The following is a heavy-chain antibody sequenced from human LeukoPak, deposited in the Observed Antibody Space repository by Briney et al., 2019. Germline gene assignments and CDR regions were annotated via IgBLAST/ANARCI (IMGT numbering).Heavy chain of an antibody. D-gene: IGHD2-2*01. CDR1: GGSFSGYY. V-gene: IGHV4-34*01. J-gene: IGHJ4*02. CDR3: ARGLCSSTSCYVDY. Sequence: SETLSLTCAVYGGSFSGYYWSWIRHPPGKGLEWIGEINHSGSTNYNPSLKSRVTISVDTSKNQFSLKLSSVTAADTAVYYCARGLCSSTSCYVDYWGQGTLVTVSS. CDR2: INHSGST.